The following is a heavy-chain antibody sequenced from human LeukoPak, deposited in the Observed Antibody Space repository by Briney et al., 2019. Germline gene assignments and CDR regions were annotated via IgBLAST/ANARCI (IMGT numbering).Heavy chain of an antibody. CDR2: ISAYNGNT. J-gene: IGHJ4*02. Sequence: GASVKVSCKASGCTFTSYGISWVRQAPGQGLEWMGWISAYNGNTNYAQKLQGRVTMTTDTSTSTAYMELRSLRSDDTAVYYCARDGDDYGDYLPSDYWGQGTLVTVSS. V-gene: IGHV1-18*01. CDR1: GCTFTSYG. CDR3: ARDGDDYGDYLPSDY. D-gene: IGHD4-17*01.